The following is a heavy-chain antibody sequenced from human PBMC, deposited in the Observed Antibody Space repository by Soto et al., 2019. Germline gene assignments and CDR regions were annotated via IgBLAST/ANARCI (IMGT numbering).Heavy chain of an antibody. CDR3: ARGSTDAYRGSRIFDF. V-gene: IGHV3-23*01. CDR1: GISFGSLG. D-gene: IGHD3-16*01. CDR2: NTDNGADT. J-gene: IGHJ4*02. Sequence: HGCSPRLPSVASGISFGSLGRSWVRQAQGEGLECISTNTDNGADTKSGDSVRGRFTISRDNSKNTLYLQMSSLRAEESAVYYCARGSTDAYRGSRIFDFSGRGSVVTVSS.